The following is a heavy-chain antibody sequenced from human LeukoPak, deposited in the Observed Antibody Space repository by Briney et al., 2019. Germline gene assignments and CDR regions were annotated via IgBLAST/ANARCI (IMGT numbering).Heavy chain of an antibody. CDR3: ARPFAQWEPTPVDAFDI. CDR2: IYHSGST. D-gene: IGHD1-26*01. J-gene: IGHJ3*02. Sequence: SETLSLTCAVSGYSISSGYYWGWIRQPPGKGLEWIGSIYHSGSTYYNPSLKSRVTISVDTSKNQFSLKLSSVTAADTAVYYCARPFAQWEPTPVDAFDIWGQGTMVTVSS. CDR1: GYSISSGYY. V-gene: IGHV4-38-2*01.